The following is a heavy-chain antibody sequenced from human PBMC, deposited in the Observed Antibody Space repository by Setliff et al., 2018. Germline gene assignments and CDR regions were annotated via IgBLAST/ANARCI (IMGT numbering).Heavy chain of an antibody. CDR2: IKQDGSDK. V-gene: IGHV3-7*01. J-gene: IGHJ6*03. CDR3: ARSGRGASVNMDV. CDR1: GFTFSNHW. Sequence: GGSLRLSCAASGFTFSNHWMTWVRQAPGKGLEWVANIKQDGSDKYYVDSVKGRFTVSRDNAKNSLYLQMNSLRVEDTAVYYCARSGRGASVNMDVWGKGTTVTVSS. D-gene: IGHD1-26*01.